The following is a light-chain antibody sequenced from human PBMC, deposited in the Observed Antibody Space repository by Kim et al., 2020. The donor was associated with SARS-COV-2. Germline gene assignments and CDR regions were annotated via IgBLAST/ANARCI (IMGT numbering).Light chain of an antibody. CDR1: SSNIGSNY. Sequence: GQRVTISCSGGSSNIGSNYVYWYQQLPGTAPKLLIYSNNQRPSGVPDRLSGSKSGTSASLAIGGLRSEDEADYYCAAWDDSPSGWVFGGGTQLTVL. CDR3: AAWDDSPSGWV. CDR2: SNN. V-gene: IGLV1-47*01. J-gene: IGLJ3*02.